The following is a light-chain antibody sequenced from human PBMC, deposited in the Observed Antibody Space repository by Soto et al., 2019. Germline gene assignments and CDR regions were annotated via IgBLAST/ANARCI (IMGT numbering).Light chain of an antibody. Sequence: QSALTQPASLSGSPGQSITISCTGTNSDIGAYSRVSWYQQHPDSVPRLMIFAVSNRPSGVSNRLSGSKSGNTASLTISGLLAEDEADYYCVSYTSSDSWVFGGGTKLTVL. CDR1: NSDIGAYSR. V-gene: IGLV2-14*03. J-gene: IGLJ3*02. CDR2: AVS. CDR3: VSYTSSDSWV.